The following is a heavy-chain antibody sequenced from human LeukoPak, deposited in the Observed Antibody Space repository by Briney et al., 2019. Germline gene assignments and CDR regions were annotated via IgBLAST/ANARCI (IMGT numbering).Heavy chain of an antibody. J-gene: IGHJ4*02. D-gene: IGHD3-16*01. CDR1: GFPVSSNH. CDR3: ASWGPLIAHGY. CDR2: ISSGGTT. V-gene: IGHV3-53*01. Sequence: GGSLRLSCAVSGFPVSSNHMSWVRQAPGKGLEWVSIISSGGTTYYPASVKGRFTISRDNSKNTLYLQMNSLRAEDTAVYYCASWGPLIAHGYWGQGTLVTVSS.